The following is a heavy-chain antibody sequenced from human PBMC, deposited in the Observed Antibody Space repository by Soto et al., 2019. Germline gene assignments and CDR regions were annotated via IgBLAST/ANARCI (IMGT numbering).Heavy chain of an antibody. D-gene: IGHD3-16*01. CDR1: GYNFNKHW. CDR2: IHPSDSST. J-gene: IGHJ4*02. Sequence: GESLKISCKASGYNFNKHWITLVRQIPGKGLEWVGRIHPSDSSTNYTASLQGHLTLSIDNSKTTTPQQWSSLSASDAALYYGSSLGTSSPIDYWGQGTLVTVSS. V-gene: IGHV5-10-1*01. CDR3: SSLGTSSPIDY.